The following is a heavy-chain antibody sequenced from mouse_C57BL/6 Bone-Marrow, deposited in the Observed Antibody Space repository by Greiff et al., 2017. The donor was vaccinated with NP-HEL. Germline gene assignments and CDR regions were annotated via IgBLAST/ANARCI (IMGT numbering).Heavy chain of an antibody. J-gene: IGHJ3*01. CDR3: ARWRAYYGKRD. CDR1: GYTFTSYG. Sequence: QVQLKESGAELARPGASVKLSCKASGYTFTSYGISWVKQRPGQGLEWIGEIYPRSGNTYYNEQFKGKATLTADKSSSTASMELRSLTAEDSAVYFCARWRAYYGKRDWGQGTLVTVSA. D-gene: IGHD2-10*01. V-gene: IGHV1-81*01. CDR2: IYPRSGNT.